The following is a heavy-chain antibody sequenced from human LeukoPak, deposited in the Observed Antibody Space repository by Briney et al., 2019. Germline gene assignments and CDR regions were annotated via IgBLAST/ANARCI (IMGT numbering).Heavy chain of an antibody. CDR3: ARENRITIFGVVITDLDY. D-gene: IGHD3-3*01. J-gene: IGHJ4*02. V-gene: IGHV1-18*01. Sequence: GASVKVSCKASGHTFTSYGIGWVRRAPGQGLEWMGWISAYNGNTNYAQKLQGRVTMTTDTSTSTAYMELRSLRSDDTAVYYCARENRITIFGVVITDLDYWGQGTLVTVSS. CDR1: GHTFTSYG. CDR2: ISAYNGNT.